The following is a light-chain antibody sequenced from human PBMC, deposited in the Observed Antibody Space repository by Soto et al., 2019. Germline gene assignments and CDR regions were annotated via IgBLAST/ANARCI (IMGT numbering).Light chain of an antibody. J-gene: IGLJ1*01. CDR3: SSYTSSSTHV. CDR2: DVS. V-gene: IGLV2-14*03. CDR1: GSDVGAYTF. Sequence: QSVLTQPASVSGSPGQSITISCTGTGSDVGAYTFVSWYQQHPDKVPKLMIFDVSRRPSGVSDRFSGSKSGNTASLTISGLQPEDEADYYCSSYTSSSTHVFGSGTKVTVL.